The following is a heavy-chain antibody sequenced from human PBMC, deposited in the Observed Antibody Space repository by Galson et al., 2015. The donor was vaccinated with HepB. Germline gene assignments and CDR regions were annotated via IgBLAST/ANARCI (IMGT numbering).Heavy chain of an antibody. Sequence: SVKVSCKASGSTFTSYAMHWVRQAPGQRLEWTGWINAGNGNTKYSQKFQGRVTITRDTSASTAYMELSSLRSEDTAVYYCARGDIVVVPAAQRSPFVVWNNGFDPWGQGTLVTVSS. D-gene: IGHD2-2*01. CDR1: GSTFTSYA. CDR2: INAGNGNT. V-gene: IGHV1-3*01. CDR3: ARGDIVVVPAAQRSPFVVWNNGFDP. J-gene: IGHJ5*02.